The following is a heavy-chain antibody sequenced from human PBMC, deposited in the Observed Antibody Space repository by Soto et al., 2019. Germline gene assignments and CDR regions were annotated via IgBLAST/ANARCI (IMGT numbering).Heavy chain of an antibody. J-gene: IGHJ4*02. D-gene: IGHD3-9*01. Sequence: GGSMRLSCAASGFTFSSYWMHWVRQAPGKGLAWVSRINSDGSSRTYADSVRGRFTISRDNAKNTLYLQMNSLRAEDTAMYYCARDPVLRYFDWPFDSWGQGTLVTVSS. CDR3: ARDPVLRYFDWPFDS. V-gene: IGHV3-74*01. CDR2: INSDGSSR. CDR1: GFTFSSYW.